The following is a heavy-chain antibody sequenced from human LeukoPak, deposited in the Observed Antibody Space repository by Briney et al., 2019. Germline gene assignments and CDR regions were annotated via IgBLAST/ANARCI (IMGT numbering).Heavy chain of an antibody. V-gene: IGHV3-30*02. D-gene: IGHD2-2*01. Sequence: GRSLRLSCAASGFTFSSYSMNWVRQAPGKGLEWVAFIRYDGSNKYYADSVKGRFTISRDNSKNTLYLQMNSLRAEDTAVYYCAKDIVVVPAAIVEDAFDIWGQGTMVTVSS. CDR1: GFTFSSYS. CDR3: AKDIVVVPAAIVEDAFDI. J-gene: IGHJ3*02. CDR2: IRYDGSNK.